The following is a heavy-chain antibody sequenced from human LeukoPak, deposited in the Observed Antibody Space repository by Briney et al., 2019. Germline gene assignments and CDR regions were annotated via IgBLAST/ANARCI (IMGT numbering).Heavy chain of an antibody. D-gene: IGHD1-26*01. V-gene: IGHV3-33*01. Sequence: PGGSLRLSCAASGFTFSSYGMHWVRQAPGKGLEWVAVIWYDGSNKYYADSVKGRFTISRDNSKNTLYLQMNSLRAEDTAVYYCARDRRVGATPLDYWGQGTLVTVSS. CDR2: IWYDGSNK. CDR1: GFTFSSYG. CDR3: ARDRRVGATPLDY. J-gene: IGHJ4*02.